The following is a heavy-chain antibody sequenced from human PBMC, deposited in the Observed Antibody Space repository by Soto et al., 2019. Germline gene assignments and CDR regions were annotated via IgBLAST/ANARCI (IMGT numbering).Heavy chain of an antibody. CDR1: GYTFTSSD. J-gene: IGHJ5*02. Sequence: ASVKVSCKASGYTFTSSDIHWVRQATGQGLEWMGWMNPNSGNTGYAQKFQGRVPMTRNTSISIAYMELSSLRSEDTAVYYCARGGRGRNWFDPWGQGTLVTVSS. V-gene: IGHV1-8*01. CDR2: MNPNSGNT. D-gene: IGHD5-12*01. CDR3: ARGGRGRNWFDP.